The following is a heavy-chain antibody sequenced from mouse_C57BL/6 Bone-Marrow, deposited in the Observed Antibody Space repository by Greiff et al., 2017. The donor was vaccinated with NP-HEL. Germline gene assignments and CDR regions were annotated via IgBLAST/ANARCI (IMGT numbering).Heavy chain of an antibody. D-gene: IGHD1-1*01. V-gene: IGHV1-4*01. CDR1: GYTFTSYT. CDR3: ARGRYYGSSRAWFAY. J-gene: IGHJ3*01. CDR2: INPSSGYT. Sequence: QVQLQQSGAELARPGASVKMSCKASGYTFTSYTMHWVKQRPGQGLEWIGYINPSSGYTKYNQKFKDKATLTADKSSSTAYMQLSSLTSEDSAVYYCARGRYYGSSRAWFAYWGQGTLVTVSA.